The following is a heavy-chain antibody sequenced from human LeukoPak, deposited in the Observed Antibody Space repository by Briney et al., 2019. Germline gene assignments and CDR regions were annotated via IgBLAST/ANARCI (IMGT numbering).Heavy chain of an antibody. CDR2: ISSGSGPT. CDR3: AKQIRGVILDAFDI. D-gene: IGHD3-10*01. J-gene: IGHJ3*02. CDR1: GFTFSSSA. V-gene: IGHV3-23*01. Sequence: GGSLRLSCAASGFTFSSSAMGWVRQAPGKGLEWVSGISSGSGPTFYEDSVKGRFTISRDNSKNTLYLQMNSLRADDTAVYYCAKQIRGVILDAFDIWGQGTFVTVSS.